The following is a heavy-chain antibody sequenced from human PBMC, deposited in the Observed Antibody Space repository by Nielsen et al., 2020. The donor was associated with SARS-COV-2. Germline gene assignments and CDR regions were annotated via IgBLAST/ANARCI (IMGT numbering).Heavy chain of an antibody. V-gene: IGHV1-46*01. Sequence: ASVKVSCKASGYTFTSYYMHWVQQAPGQGLEWMGIINPSGGSTRYAQKVQGRVTMTRDTSTSTAYMELSSLRSEDTAVYYCARAPSDYYGMDVWGQGTTVTVSS. CDR1: GYTFTSYY. J-gene: IGHJ6*02. CDR3: ARAPSDYYGMDV. CDR2: INPSGGST.